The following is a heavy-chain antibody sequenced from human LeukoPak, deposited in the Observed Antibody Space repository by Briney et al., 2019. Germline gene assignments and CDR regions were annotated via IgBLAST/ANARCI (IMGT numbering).Heavy chain of an antibody. J-gene: IGHJ4*02. CDR2: MNPNSSTV. V-gene: IGHV1-8*01. CDR1: GYSFTNYD. CDR3: TRGASDYWGENYFDY. Sequence: ASVKVSCKASGYSFTNYDINWVRQATGHGLEWMGWMNPNSSTVGYAQKFQGRVTMTRNASISAAYMELSSLTSEDAAVYYCTRGASDYWGENYFDYWGQGSLVTVSS. D-gene: IGHD7-27*01.